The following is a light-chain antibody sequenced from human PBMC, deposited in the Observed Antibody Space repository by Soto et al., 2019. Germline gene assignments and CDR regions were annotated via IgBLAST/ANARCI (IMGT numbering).Light chain of an antibody. CDR1: QGISSY. J-gene: IGKJ3*01. CDR3: QQRHSYPPVT. Sequence: DIQLTQSPSFLSASVGDRVTITCRASQGISSYLAWYQQNPGKAPKLLIYAASTLQSGVPSRFSGSGSGTEFTLTISSLQPEDFATYYCQQRHSYPPVTFGPGTKVDIQ. V-gene: IGKV1-9*01. CDR2: AAS.